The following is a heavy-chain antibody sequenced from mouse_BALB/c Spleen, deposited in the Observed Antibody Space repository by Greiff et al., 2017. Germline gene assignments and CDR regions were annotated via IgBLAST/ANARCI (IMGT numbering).Heavy chain of an antibody. V-gene: IGHV1-55*01. J-gene: IGHJ2*01. Sequence: QVQLQQPGAELVKPGTSVKLSCKASGYNFTSYWINWVKLRPGQGLEWIGDIYPGSGSTNYNEKFKSKATLTVDTSSSTAYMQLSSLASEDSALYYCAREGMVTYFDYWGQGTTLTVSS. CDR2: IYPGSGST. CDR3: AREGMVTYFDY. CDR1: GYNFTSYW. D-gene: IGHD2-10*02.